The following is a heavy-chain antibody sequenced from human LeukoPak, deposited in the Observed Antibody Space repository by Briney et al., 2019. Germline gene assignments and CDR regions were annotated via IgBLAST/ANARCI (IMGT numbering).Heavy chain of an antibody. Sequence: SETLSLTCTVSGGSISSGDYYWSWIRQPPGKGLEWIGYIYYSGSTYYNPSLKSRVTISVDTSKNQFSLKLSSVTAADTAVYYCARAVVIYRFDYWGQGTLVTVSS. J-gene: IGHJ4*02. V-gene: IGHV4-30-4*01. CDR1: GGSISSGDYY. CDR3: ARAVVIYRFDY. CDR2: IYYSGST. D-gene: IGHD4-23*01.